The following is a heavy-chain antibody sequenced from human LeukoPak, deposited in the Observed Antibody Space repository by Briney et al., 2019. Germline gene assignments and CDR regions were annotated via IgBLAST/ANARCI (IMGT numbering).Heavy chain of an antibody. D-gene: IGHD1-26*01. CDR1: GYTFTSYA. Sequence: ASVKVSCTASGYTFTSYAMHWVRQAPGQRLEWMGWINAGNGNTKYSQKFQGRVTITRDTSASTAYMELSSLRSEDTAVYYCARIFGRWDPTGFDPWGQGTLVTVSS. CDR2: INAGNGNT. V-gene: IGHV1-3*01. CDR3: ARIFGRWDPTGFDP. J-gene: IGHJ5*02.